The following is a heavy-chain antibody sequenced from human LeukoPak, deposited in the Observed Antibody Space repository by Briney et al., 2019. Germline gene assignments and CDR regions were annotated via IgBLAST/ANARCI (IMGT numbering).Heavy chain of an antibody. V-gene: IGHV4-61*02. CDR3: ARAQRTIDAFDI. J-gene: IGHJ3*02. Sequence: SQTLSLTCTVSGGSISSGSYYWSWIRQPAGKGLEWIRRIYTSGSTNYNPSLKSRVTISVDTSKNQFSLKLSSVTAADTAVYYCARAQRTIDAFDIWGQGTMVTVSS. CDR2: IYTSGST. CDR1: GGSISSGSYY.